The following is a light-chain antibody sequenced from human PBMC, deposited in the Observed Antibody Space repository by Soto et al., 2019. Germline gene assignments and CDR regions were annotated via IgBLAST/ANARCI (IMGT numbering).Light chain of an antibody. CDR2: KAS. J-gene: IGKJ1*01. Sequence: DIQITQSPSTLTGSVGARVTITCMASQTCSSWLALYQQKPGKAPKLLIYKASTLKSGVPSRFSGSGSGTEFTLTISSLQPDDFATYYCQHYNSYSEAFGQGTKVDI. CDR3: QHYNSYSEA. V-gene: IGKV1-5*03. CDR1: QTCSSW.